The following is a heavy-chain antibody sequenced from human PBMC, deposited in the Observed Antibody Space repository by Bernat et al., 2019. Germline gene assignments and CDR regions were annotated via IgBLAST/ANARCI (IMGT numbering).Heavy chain of an antibody. CDR2: ISSSSSYI. CDR1: GFTFSSYS. J-gene: IGHJ4*02. V-gene: IGHV3-21*01. CDR3: ARAARGYGGDEVSKAPGPFDY. Sequence: EVQLVESGGGLVKPGGSLRLSCAASGFTFSSYSMNWVRQAPGKGLEWVSSISSSSSYIYYADSVKGRFTISRDNAKNSLYLQMNSLRAEDTDVYYCARAARGYGGDEVSKAPGPFDYWGQGTLVTVSS. D-gene: IGHD5-12*01.